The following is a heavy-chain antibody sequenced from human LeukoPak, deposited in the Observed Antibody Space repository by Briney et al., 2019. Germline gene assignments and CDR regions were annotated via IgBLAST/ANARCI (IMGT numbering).Heavy chain of an antibody. CDR2: ISGRGGST. J-gene: IGHJ1*01. Sequence: GGSLRLSCAASGFTFSSYALNWVRQAPGKGLEWVSNISGRGGSTYYADSVKGRFTISRDNAKNTLYLQMNNLRAEDTAVYYCAKDSGIPARGKVEYFQDWGQGTLVTVSS. D-gene: IGHD6-13*01. V-gene: IGHV3-23*01. CDR3: AKDSGIPARGKVEYFQD. CDR1: GFTFSSYA.